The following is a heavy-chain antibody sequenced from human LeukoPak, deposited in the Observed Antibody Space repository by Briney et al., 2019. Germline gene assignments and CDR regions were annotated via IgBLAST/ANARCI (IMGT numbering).Heavy chain of an antibody. CDR2: FDPEDGET. V-gene: IGHV1-24*01. D-gene: IGHD4-23*01. J-gene: IGHJ4*02. Sequence: ASVKVSCKVSGFTLTEISMHWVRQAPGKGLEWMGGFDPEDGETIYAQKFQGRVTMTRNTSISTAYMELSSLRSEDTAVYYCARGWTRVTPRVFDYWGQGTLVTVSS. CDR3: ARGWTRVTPRVFDY. CDR1: GFTLTEIS.